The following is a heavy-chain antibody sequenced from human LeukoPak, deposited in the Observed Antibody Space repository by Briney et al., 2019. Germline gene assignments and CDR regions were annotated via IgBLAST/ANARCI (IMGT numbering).Heavy chain of an antibody. CDR1: GGTFSSYA. CDR3: AREGAGSYYDFWSGPPDV. V-gene: IGHV1-18*01. D-gene: IGHD3-3*01. CDR2: ISAYNGNT. Sequence: GASVKVSCKASGGTFSSYAISWVRQAPGQGLEWMGWISAYNGNTNYAQKLQGRVTMTTDTSTSTAYMELRSLRSDDTAVYYCAREGAGSYYDFWSGPPDVWGQGTTVTVSS. J-gene: IGHJ6*02.